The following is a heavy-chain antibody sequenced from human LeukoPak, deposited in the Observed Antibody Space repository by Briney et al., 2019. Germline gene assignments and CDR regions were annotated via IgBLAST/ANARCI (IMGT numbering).Heavy chain of an antibody. V-gene: IGHV4-39*07. J-gene: IGHJ4*02. CDR1: GGSISSSSYY. CDR2: INHSGST. CDR3: ARGLRRYFDWLLSHYYFDY. Sequence: PSETLSLTCTVSGGSISSSSYYWSWIRQPPGKGLEWIGEINHSGSTNYNPSLKSRVTISVDTSKNQFSLKLSSVTAADTAVYYCARGLRRYFDWLLSHYYFDYWGQGTLVTVSS. D-gene: IGHD3-9*01.